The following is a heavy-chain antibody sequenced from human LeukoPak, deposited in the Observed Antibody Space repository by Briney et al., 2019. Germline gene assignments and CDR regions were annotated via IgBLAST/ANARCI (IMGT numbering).Heavy chain of an antibody. CDR3: ARVEMATMVHY. V-gene: IGHV1-46*01. CDR2: INPSGGST. Sequence: ASVKVSCKASGYTFTSYYMHWVRQAPGQGLEWMGIINPSGGSTSYAQKFQGRVTMTRDTSTRTVYMELSSLRSEDTAVYYCARVEMATMVHYWGQGTLVTVSS. J-gene: IGHJ4*02. D-gene: IGHD5-24*01. CDR1: GYTFTSYY.